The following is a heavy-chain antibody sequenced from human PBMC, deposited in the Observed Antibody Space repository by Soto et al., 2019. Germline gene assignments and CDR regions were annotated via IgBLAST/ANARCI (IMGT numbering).Heavy chain of an antibody. D-gene: IGHD3-10*01. CDR1: GFSLSNARMG. V-gene: IGHV2-26*01. CDR3: ARMGTLRFGELLYRPYYYYGMDV. J-gene: IGHJ6*02. Sequence: QVTLKESGPVLVKPTETLTLTCTVSGFSLSNARMGVSWIRQPPGKALEWLAHIFSNDEKSYSTSLKSRLTISKDTSKSQVVLTMTNMDPVDTATYYCARMGTLRFGELLYRPYYYYGMDVWGQGTTVTVSS. CDR2: IFSNDEK.